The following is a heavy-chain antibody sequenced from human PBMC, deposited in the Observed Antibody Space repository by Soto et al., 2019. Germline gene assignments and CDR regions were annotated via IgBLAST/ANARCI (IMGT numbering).Heavy chain of an antibody. CDR2: IYYSGST. D-gene: IGHD4-17*01. Sequence: SETLSLTCTVSGGSISSYYWSWIRQPPGKGLEWIGYIYYSGSTNYNPSLKSRVTISVDTSKNQFSLKLSSVTAADTAVYYCARMGGYNYGDYAYDYWGQGTLVTVSS. CDR1: GGSISSYY. J-gene: IGHJ4*02. CDR3: ARMGGYNYGDYAYDY. V-gene: IGHV4-59*01.